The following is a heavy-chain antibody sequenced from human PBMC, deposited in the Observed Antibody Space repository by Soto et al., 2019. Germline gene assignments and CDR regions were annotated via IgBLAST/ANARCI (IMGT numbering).Heavy chain of an antibody. CDR2: IIPIFGKV. CDR1: GGTFRTYA. CDR3: AKGAVAGTPTSYYYYGMDV. J-gene: IGHJ6*02. V-gene: IGHV1-69*12. Sequence: QVQLLQSGAEVKKPGSSVRVSCEASGGTFRTYAISWVRQAPGQGLEWMGEIIPIFGKVNYAQKFQGRVKITADXSXTXVXXDPRSLTSEDTAVYYCAKGAVAGTPTSYYYYGMDVWGQGTTGTVS. D-gene: IGHD6-19*01.